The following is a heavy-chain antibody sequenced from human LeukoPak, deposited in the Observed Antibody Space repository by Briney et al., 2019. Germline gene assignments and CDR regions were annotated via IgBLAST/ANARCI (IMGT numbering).Heavy chain of an antibody. J-gene: IGHJ4*02. D-gene: IGHD3-22*01. Sequence: PGGSLRLSCAASGFTFSSYAMSWVRQAPGKGLDWVSAISGSGGSTYYADSVKGRFAISRDNSKNTLYLQMNSLRAEDTAVYYCAEDAASAYYYDGSGYFVDYWGQGTLVTVSS. V-gene: IGHV3-23*01. CDR2: ISGSGGST. CDR1: GFTFSSYA. CDR3: AEDAASAYYYDGSGYFVDY.